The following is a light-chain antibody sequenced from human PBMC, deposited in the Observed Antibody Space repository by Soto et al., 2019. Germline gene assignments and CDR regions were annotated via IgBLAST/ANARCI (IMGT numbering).Light chain of an antibody. CDR1: SCDVGSYNL. V-gene: IGLV2-23*01. CDR3: CSYAGSSV. J-gene: IGLJ1*01. Sequence: QSVLTQPASVSGSPSQSITISCTGTSCDVGSYNLVSWYQQHPGKAPKLMIYEGSKRPSGVSNRFSGSKSGNTASLTISGLQAEDEADYYCCSYAGSSVFGTGTKVTVL. CDR2: EGS.